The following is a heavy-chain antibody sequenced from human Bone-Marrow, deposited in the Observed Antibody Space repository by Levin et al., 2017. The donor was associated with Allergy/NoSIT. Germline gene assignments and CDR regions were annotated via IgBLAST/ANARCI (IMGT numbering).Heavy chain of an antibody. D-gene: IGHD5-12*01. CDR2: IIIKTDGGTT. CDR1: GFTFSNSW. CDR3: TSDLTWLRLGNWFET. V-gene: IGHV3-15*01. Sequence: GGSLRLSCAPSGFTFSNSWMSWVRQAPGKGLEWVGRIIIKTDGGTTDYAAPVKGRFTIPRDASTNTLYLQMNSLKTEDPAVYYCTSDLTWLRLGNWFETGGQGTLVTVSS. J-gene: IGHJ5*02.